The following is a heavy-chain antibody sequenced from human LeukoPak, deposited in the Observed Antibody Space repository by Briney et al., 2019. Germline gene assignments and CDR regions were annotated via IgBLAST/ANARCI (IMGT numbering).Heavy chain of an antibody. CDR1: GGSISSYY. CDR3: ARDHSYYDSSGHSDP. D-gene: IGHD3-22*01. Sequence: SETLSLTCTVSGGSISSYYWSSIRQPAGKGLEWIGRIYTSGSTNYNPSLKSRVTMSVDTSKNQFSLKLSSVTAADTAVYYCARDHSYYDSSGHSDPWGQGTLVTVSS. CDR2: IYTSGST. V-gene: IGHV4-4*07. J-gene: IGHJ5*02.